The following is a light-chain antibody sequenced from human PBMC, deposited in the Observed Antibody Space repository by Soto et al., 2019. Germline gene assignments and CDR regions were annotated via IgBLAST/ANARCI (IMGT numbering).Light chain of an antibody. CDR1: QSISTW. J-gene: IGKJ1*01. CDR2: EAS. V-gene: IGKV1-5*03. CDR3: QQYNSYSET. Sequence: IQMTQSPSTLSASVGDRVTITCRASQSISTWLAWYQQKSGKAPKLLIYEASTLGSGVPSRFXGSGSGTEFTLTISSLQPDDFATYYCQQYNSYSETFGQGTKVEIK.